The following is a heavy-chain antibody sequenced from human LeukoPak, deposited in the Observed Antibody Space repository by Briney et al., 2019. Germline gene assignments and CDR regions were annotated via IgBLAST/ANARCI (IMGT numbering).Heavy chain of an antibody. CDR3: AKDIAARPYYLDN. V-gene: IGHV3-7*03. Sequence: GGSLRLSCAASGFTFSSYWMSWVRQAPGKGLEWVANIKQDGSEKYYVDSVKGRFTISRDNAKNSLYLQMNSLRAEDTALYYCAKDIAARPYYLDNWGQGTLVTVSS. D-gene: IGHD6-6*01. J-gene: IGHJ4*02. CDR2: IKQDGSEK. CDR1: GFTFSSYW.